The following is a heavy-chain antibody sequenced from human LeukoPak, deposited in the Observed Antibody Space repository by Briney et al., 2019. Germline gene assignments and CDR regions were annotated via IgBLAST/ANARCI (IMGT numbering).Heavy chain of an antibody. J-gene: IGHJ4*02. CDR1: GGSISSSSYY. CDR2: IYYSGST. Sequence: PSETLSLTCTVSGGSISSSSYYWGWIRQPPGKGLGWIGSIYYSGSTYYNPSLKSRVTISVDTSKNQFSLKLSSVTAADTAVYYCASTVGYSYVYAEYYFDYWGQGTLVSVSS. V-gene: IGHV4-39*01. CDR3: ASTVGYSYVYAEYYFDY. D-gene: IGHD5-18*01.